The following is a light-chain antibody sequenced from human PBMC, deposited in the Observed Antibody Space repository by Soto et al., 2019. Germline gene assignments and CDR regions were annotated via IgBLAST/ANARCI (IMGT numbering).Light chain of an antibody. CDR1: QSISSW. V-gene: IGKV1-5*01. J-gene: IGKJ1*01. CDR2: DAS. Sequence: EIQMTQSPSTLSASVGDRVTITCRASQSISSWLAWYQQKPGQAPKLLIYDASSMESGVPSRFSGSGSGTEFTLTISSLQPDDFATYYCQQYNNYSWTFGQGTKVEIK. CDR3: QQYNNYSWT.